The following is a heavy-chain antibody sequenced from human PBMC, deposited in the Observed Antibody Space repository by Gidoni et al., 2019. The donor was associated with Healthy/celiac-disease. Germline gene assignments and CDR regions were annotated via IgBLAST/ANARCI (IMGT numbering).Heavy chain of an antibody. D-gene: IGHD5-18*01. V-gene: IGHV3-23*01. J-gene: IGHJ4*02. CDR3: AKVMDTAILIDD. CDR2: ISGSGGST. CDR1: GFTSSSYA. Sequence: VQLLESGGGWVQPGGSLSLCCAASGFTSSSYARSWVRQAPGKGLEWVSAISGSGGSTYYADSVKGRFTISRDNAKNTLYLQMNSLRAEDTAVYYCAKVMDTAILIDDWGQGTLVTVSS.